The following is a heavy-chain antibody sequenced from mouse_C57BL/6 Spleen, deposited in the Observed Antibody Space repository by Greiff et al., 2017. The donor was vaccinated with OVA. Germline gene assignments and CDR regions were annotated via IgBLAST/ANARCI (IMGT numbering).Heavy chain of an antibody. CDR2: INPNNGGT. J-gene: IGHJ2*01. V-gene: IGHV1-22*01. Sequence: EVKLVESGPELVKPGASVKMSCKASGYTFTDYNMHWVKQSHGKSLEWIGYINPNNGGTSYNQKVKGKATLTVNKSSSTAYMELRSLTSEDSAVYYCARKGNLYYFDYWGQGTTLTVSS. CDR3: ARKGNLYYFDY. CDR1: GYTFTDYN.